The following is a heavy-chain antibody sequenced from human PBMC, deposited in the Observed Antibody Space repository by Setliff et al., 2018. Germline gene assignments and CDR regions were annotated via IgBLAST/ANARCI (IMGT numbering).Heavy chain of an antibody. D-gene: IGHD2-15*01. Sequence: GESLRLSCAASGITFDAFGMSWVRQAPGKGLEWVSGMNGDGSSVGYADSVKGRFTISRDNAKNSLFLQMNSLRAEDTALYYCVSNPPRYCTGGICFDNGMDVWGQGTTVTVSS. CDR1: GITFDAFG. CDR3: VSNPPRYCTGGICFDNGMDV. V-gene: IGHV3-20*04. CDR2: MNGDGSSV. J-gene: IGHJ6*02.